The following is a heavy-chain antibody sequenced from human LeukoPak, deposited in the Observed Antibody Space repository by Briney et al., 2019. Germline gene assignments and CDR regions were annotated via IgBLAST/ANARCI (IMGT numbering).Heavy chain of an antibody. D-gene: IGHD6-13*01. V-gene: IGHV4-59*01. CDR1: GGSFSSYY. CDR2: IYYRGST. Sequence: SETLSLTCTVSGGSFSSYYWSWIRQPPGKGLEWIGYIYYRGSTNYNPSLKSRVTISVDKSKNQFSLKLSYVTAADTAVYYCARALYRLGSSWYIDYWGQGTLVTVSS. J-gene: IGHJ4*02. CDR3: ARALYRLGSSWYIDY.